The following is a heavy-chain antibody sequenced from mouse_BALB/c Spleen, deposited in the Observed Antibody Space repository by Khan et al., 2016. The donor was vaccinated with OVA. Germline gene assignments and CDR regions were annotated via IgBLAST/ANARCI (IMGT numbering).Heavy chain of an antibody. D-gene: IGHD1-1*02. V-gene: IGHV5-4*02. Sequence: EVELVESGGGLVKPGGSLKLSCAASGFTFSDYYMYWVRQTPEKRLEWVATISDGGSYTYYPDSVKGRFTISRDNAKNNLYLQMSSLKSEDTAMYDCGRAGYGGFAYWGQGTLVTVSA. CDR3: GRAGYGGFAY. J-gene: IGHJ3*01. CDR2: ISDGGSYT. CDR1: GFTFSDYY.